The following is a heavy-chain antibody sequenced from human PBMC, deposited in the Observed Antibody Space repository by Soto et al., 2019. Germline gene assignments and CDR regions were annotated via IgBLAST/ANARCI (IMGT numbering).Heavy chain of an antibody. V-gene: IGHV4-34*01. CDR2: ISHSGGS. J-gene: IGHJ4*02. Sequence: SETLSLTCAVYGGSFSDYSWSWIRQPPGKGLAWIGEISHSGGSNYNPSLKSRVTISVYTSKNQFSLKLSSVTAADTAVYYCARGRKDYSSSWYVGWGQGTLVIVSS. CDR1: GGSFSDYS. CDR3: ARGRKDYSSSWYVG. D-gene: IGHD6-13*01.